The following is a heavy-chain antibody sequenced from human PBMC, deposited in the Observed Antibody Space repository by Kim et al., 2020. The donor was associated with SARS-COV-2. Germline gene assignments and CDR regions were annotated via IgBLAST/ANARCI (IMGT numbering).Heavy chain of an antibody. V-gene: IGHV3-15*01. CDR3: TRTYYYDSSGYVYYYYGMDV. Sequence: GGSLRLSCAASGFTFSNAWMSWVRQAPGKGLEWVGRIKSKTDGGTTDYAAPVKGRFTISRDDSKNTLYLQMNSLKTEDTAVYYRTRTYYYDSSGYVYYYYGMDVWGQGTTVTVSS. CDR1: GFTFSNAW. D-gene: IGHD3-22*01. CDR2: IKSKTDGGTT. J-gene: IGHJ6*02.